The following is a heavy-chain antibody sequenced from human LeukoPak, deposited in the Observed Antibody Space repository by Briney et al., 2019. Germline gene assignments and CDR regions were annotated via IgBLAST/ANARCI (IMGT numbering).Heavy chain of an antibody. CDR1: GFTFSSYA. Sequence: PGGSLRLSCAASGFTFSSYAMHWVRQAPGKGLEYVSAISSNGGSTYYANSVKGGFTISRDNSKNTLYLQMGSLRAEDMAVYYCARKTTSQAFDIWGQGTMVTVSS. D-gene: IGHD4-17*01. CDR3: ARKTTSQAFDI. J-gene: IGHJ3*02. CDR2: ISSNGGST. V-gene: IGHV3-64*01.